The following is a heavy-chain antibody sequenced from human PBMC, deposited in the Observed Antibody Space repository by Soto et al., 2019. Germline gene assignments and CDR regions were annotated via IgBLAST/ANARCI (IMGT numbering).Heavy chain of an antibody. V-gene: IGHV1-69*01. J-gene: IGHJ6*02. CDR3: ARAFGYCSSTSCYAEDYYYYGMDV. CDR1: GGTFSSYA. D-gene: IGHD2-2*01. CDR2: IIPIFGTA. Sequence: QVQLVQSGAEVKKPGSSVKVSCKASGGTFSSYAISWVRQAPGQGLEWMGGIIPIFGTANYAQKFQGRVTITADESTSTAYMELSSLRSEDTAVYYCARAFGYCSSTSCYAEDYYYYGMDVRGQGTTVTVSS.